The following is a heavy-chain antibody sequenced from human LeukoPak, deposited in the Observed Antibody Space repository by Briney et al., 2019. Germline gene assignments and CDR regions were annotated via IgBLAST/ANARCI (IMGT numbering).Heavy chain of an antibody. J-gene: IGHJ5*02. D-gene: IGHD3-3*01. CDR2: INHSGST. V-gene: IGHV4-34*01. CDR3: ARVRFRNFWFDP. CDR1: GGSFSGYY. Sequence: SETLSLTCAVYGGSFSGYYWSWIRQPPGKGLEWIGEINHSGSTNYNPSLKSRVTISVDTSKNQFSLKLSSVTAADTAVYYCARVRFRNFWFDPWGQGTLVTVSS.